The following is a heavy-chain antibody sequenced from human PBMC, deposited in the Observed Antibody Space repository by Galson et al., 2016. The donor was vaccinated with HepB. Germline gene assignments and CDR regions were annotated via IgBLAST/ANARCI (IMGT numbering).Heavy chain of an antibody. CDR1: GGSFNSYY. V-gene: IGHV4-59*01. J-gene: IGHJ4*02. D-gene: IGHD4-17*01. Sequence: SETLSLTCTVSGGSFNSYYWTWIRQPPGKGLEWIGYIYYSGSTNSNPSLKSRVTISVDTSKNQFSLKLSSVTAADTAVYPCAGATHLDGDYGFDYWGQGILVTVSS. CDR3: AGATHLDGDYGFDY. CDR2: IYYSGST.